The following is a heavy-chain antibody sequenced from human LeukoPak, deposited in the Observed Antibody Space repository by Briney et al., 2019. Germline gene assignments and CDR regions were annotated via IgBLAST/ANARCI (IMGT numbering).Heavy chain of an antibody. CDR1: GFAFSSYA. CDR3: ATWGIAVAGTFDY. D-gene: IGHD6-19*01. Sequence: PGGSLRLSCAASGFAFSSYAMSWIRQPPGKGLEWIGYIYYSGSTNYNPSFKSRVAISVDTSKNQFSLKLSSVTAADTAVYYCATWGIAVAGTFDYWGQGTLVTVST. V-gene: IGHV4-59*08. CDR2: IYYSGST. J-gene: IGHJ4*02.